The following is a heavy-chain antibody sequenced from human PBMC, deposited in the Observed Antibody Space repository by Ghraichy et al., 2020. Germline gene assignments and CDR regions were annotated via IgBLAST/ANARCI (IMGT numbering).Heavy chain of an antibody. D-gene: IGHD2-2*01. CDR3: ARDLTRYCSSTSCYLYNWFDP. CDR1: GYTFTSYG. Sequence: ASVKVSCKASGYTFTSYGISWVRQAPGQGLEWMGWISAYNGNTNYAQKLQGRVTMTTDTSTSTAYMELRSLRSDDTAVYYCARDLTRYCSSTSCYLYNWFDPWGQGTLVTVSS. J-gene: IGHJ5*02. CDR2: ISAYNGNT. V-gene: IGHV1-18*01.